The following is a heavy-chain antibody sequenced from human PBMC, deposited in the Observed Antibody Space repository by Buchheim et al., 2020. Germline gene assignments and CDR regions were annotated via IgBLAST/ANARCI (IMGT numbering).Heavy chain of an antibody. D-gene: IGHD6-19*01. CDR3: TRDPPYSGWSFDY. V-gene: IGHV3-33*01. J-gene: IGHJ4*02. CDR2: ICHHGSNT. Sequence: QVQLVESGGGAVQPGRSLRLSCAASGFTFSTYAMHWVRQAPGQGLAWVTLICHHGSNTHYAESVMGRFTISRDNSRDTVYLQMNSLRVGDTAVDYCTRDPPYSGWSFDYWGQGTL. CDR1: GFTFSTYA.